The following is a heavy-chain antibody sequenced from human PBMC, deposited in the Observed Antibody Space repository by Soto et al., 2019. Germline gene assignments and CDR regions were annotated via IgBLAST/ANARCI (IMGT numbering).Heavy chain of an antibody. V-gene: IGHV4-39*01. Sequence: SETLSLTCTVSGGSISSTSCYWGWVRQPPEKGLEWIGAISYGGSTYHNPSLRSRVTIFVDTSKSQFSLDLTSVTAADTAVYYCARQRRETGTYAQPLDYWGQGTLVTVYS. CDR3: ARQRRETGTYAQPLDY. CDR2: ISYGGST. D-gene: IGHD1-1*01. CDR1: GGSISSTSCY. J-gene: IGHJ4*02.